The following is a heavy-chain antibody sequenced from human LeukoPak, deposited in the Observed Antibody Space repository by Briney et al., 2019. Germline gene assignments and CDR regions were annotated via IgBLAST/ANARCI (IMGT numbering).Heavy chain of an antibody. D-gene: IGHD3-10*01. V-gene: IGHV5-51*01. CDR2: IYPRDSTT. CDR1: GYDSGVSFTSHS. Sequence: GESLKISCQGSGYDSGVSFTSHSIAWVRQMPGKGLEWMGIIYPRDSTTLYSPSFQGQVTISADTSIHTAYLQWSSLKASDTAMYYCATQYYGSGSYSAFDIWGQGTMVTVSS. CDR3: ATQYYGSGSYSAFDI. J-gene: IGHJ3*02.